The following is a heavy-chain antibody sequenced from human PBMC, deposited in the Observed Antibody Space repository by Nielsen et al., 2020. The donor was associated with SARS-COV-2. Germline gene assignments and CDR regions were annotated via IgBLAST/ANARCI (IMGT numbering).Heavy chain of an antibody. CDR2: ISWNSGSI. CDR1: GCTFDAYA. D-gene: IGHD2-2*01. V-gene: IGHV3-9*01. CDR3: ANTFGTSATYGMDV. Sequence: YLRLSSAAYGCTFDAYAMHWVRQAPGKGLEWVSGISWNSGSIGYADSVKGRFTISRDNAKNSLYLQMNSLRAEDTALYYCANTFGTSATYGMDVWGQGTTVTVSS. J-gene: IGHJ6*02.